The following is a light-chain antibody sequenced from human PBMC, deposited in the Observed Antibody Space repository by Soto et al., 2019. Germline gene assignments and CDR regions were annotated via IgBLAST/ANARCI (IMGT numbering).Light chain of an antibody. Sequence: QSVLTQPASVSGSPGQSITISCTGTSSDVGAYNYVSWYQHHPGKAPKVIIYGVSNRPSGVSNRFSGSKSGNTASLTISGLQAEDEADYYCHSYTTSSTRVFGGGTKVTVL. J-gene: IGLJ3*02. V-gene: IGLV2-14*01. CDR1: SSDVGAYNY. CDR3: HSYTTSSTRV. CDR2: GVS.